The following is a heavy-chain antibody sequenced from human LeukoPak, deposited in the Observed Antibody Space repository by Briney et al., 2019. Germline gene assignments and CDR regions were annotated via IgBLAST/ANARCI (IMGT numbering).Heavy chain of an antibody. J-gene: IGHJ5*02. Sequence: SETLSLTCTVSGGSISRYYWSWIRQPPGKGLEWIGYIYYSGSTNYNPSLKSRVTISVDTSKNQFSLKLSSVTAADTAVYYCARHIKDIVVVPAGRGRWFDPWGQGTLVTVSS. CDR3: ARHIKDIVVVPAGRGRWFDP. CDR2: IYYSGST. V-gene: IGHV4-59*08. D-gene: IGHD2-2*01. CDR1: GGSISRYY.